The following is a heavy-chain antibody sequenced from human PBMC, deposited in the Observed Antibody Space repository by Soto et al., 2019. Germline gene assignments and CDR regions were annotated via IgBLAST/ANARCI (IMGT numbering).Heavy chain of an antibody. V-gene: IGHV3-48*02. CDR2: ISGRSRAI. CDR3: TRDGERGYDMDV. D-gene: IGHD1-1*01. Sequence: EVQLVESGGGLVQPGGSLRLSCAASGFTFSSYNMNWVRQAPGKGLEWVSYISGRSRAIYYADSVKGRFTISGDNAKNSLYLQMNSLTDDDTAVYYCTRDGERGYDMDVWGQGTTVTVSS. CDR1: GFTFSSYN. J-gene: IGHJ6*02.